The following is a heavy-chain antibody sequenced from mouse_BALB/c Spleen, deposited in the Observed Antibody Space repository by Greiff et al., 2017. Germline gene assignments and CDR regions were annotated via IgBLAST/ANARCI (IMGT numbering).Heavy chain of an antibody. J-gene: IGHJ1*01. D-gene: IGHD2-1*01. V-gene: IGHV5-9*03. CDR1: GFTFSSYT. CDR2: ISSGGGNT. CDR3: ARFGNYGYFDV. Sequence: DVKLVESGGGLVKPGGSLKLSCAASGFTFSSYTMSWVRQTPEKRLEWVATISSGGGNTYYPDSVKGRFTISRDNAKNNLYLQMSSLRSEDTALYYCARFGNYGYFDVWGAGTTVTVSS.